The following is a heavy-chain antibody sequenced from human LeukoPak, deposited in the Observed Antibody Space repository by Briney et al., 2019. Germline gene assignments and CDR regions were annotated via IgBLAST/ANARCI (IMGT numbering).Heavy chain of an antibody. D-gene: IGHD5-24*01. CDR1: GYTFTNFG. CDR3: ARGGGRDGYNRQGYFDF. J-gene: IGHJ4*02. V-gene: IGHV1-18*01. Sequence: GASVKVSCKASGYTFTNFGIGWVRQAPGQGLEWMGWISGYSDYTNYAQKFQGRVTVTTDTSTSTAYLELRSLRSDDTAVYYCARGGGRDGYNRQGYFDFWGQGTLVTVSP. CDR2: ISGYSDYT.